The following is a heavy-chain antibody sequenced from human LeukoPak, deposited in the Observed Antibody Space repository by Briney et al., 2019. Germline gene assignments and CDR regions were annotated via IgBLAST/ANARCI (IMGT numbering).Heavy chain of an antibody. D-gene: IGHD6-19*01. J-gene: IGHJ4*02. CDR2: ISHDGSTK. V-gene: IGHV3-30-3*01. CDR3: AREDMAVAGALIDY. CDR1: AFTFSRNP. Sequence: GGSLRLSCEASAFTFSRNPMHWVRQAPGKGLEWVAVISHDGSTKYYADSVKGRFTPSRDNSKNTLYLQTDSLRADDAAIYYCAREDMAVAGALIDYWGQGTLVTVSS.